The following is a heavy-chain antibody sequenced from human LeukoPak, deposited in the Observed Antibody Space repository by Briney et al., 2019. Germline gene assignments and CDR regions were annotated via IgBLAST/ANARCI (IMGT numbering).Heavy chain of an antibody. V-gene: IGHV4-59*01. J-gene: IGHJ5*02. CDR3: ARDGSRYSYGFNWFDP. CDR1: GGSISSYY. CDR2: IYYSGST. D-gene: IGHD5-18*01. Sequence: SETLSLTCTVSGGSISSYYWSWIRQPPGKGLEWIGYIYYSGSTNYNPSLKSRVTISLDTSKNQFSLRLSSVTAADTAVYYCARDGSRYSYGFNWFDPWGQGTLVTVSS.